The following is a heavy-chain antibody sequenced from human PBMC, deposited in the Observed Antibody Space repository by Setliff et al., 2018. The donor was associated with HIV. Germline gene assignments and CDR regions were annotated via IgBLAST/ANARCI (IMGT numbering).Heavy chain of an antibody. J-gene: IGHJ4*02. Sequence: GGSLRLSCAASGFTFTHYSMIWVRQAPGTGLGWVSGISGTAVTTHYADSVKGRFTISRDNSKNTLYLQMSSLRVEDTALYYCARDPGRFVYNSYFFDYWGQGTLVTV. D-gene: IGHD3-3*01. V-gene: IGHV3-23*01. CDR3: ARDPGRFVYNSYFFDY. CDR2: ISGTAVTT. CDR1: GFTFTHYS.